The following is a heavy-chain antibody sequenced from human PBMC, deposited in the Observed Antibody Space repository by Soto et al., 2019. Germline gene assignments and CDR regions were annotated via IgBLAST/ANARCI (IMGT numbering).Heavy chain of an antibody. CDR1: GFTFSSYG. Sequence: GGSLRLSCAASGFTFSSYGMHWVRQAPGKGLEWVAVISYDGSNKYYADSVKGRFTISRDNSKNTLYLQMNSLRAEDTAVYYCAKQARDGYNYFDYWGQGTLVTVSS. CDR3: AKQARDGYNYFDY. V-gene: IGHV3-30*18. D-gene: IGHD5-12*01. J-gene: IGHJ4*02. CDR2: ISYDGSNK.